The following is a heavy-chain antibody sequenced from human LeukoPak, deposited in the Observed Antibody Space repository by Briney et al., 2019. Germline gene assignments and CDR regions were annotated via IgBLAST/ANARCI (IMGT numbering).Heavy chain of an antibody. CDR3: TRVVTMVRDQYNWFDP. CDR2: IRSKAYGGTT. D-gene: IGHD3-10*01. J-gene: IGHJ5*02. Sequence: GRSLRLSCTASGFTFGDYAMSWVRQAPGKGLEGVGFIRSKAYGGTTEYAASVKGRFTISRDDSKSIAYLQMNSLKTEDTAVYYCTRVVTMVRDQYNWFDPWGQGTLVTVSS. CDR1: GFTFGDYA. V-gene: IGHV3-49*04.